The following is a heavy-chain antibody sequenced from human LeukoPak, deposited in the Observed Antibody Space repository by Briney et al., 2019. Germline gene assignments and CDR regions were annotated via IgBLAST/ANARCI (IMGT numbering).Heavy chain of an antibody. CDR1: GFNFSDYY. V-gene: IGHV3-11*01. D-gene: IGHD6-19*01. J-gene: IGHJ4*02. CDR2: ISSSGRTT. Sequence: GRSLRLSCAASGFNFSDYYIHWIRQAPGKGLEWVSYISSSGRTTYYTESVKGRFTISRDNAKNSLYLQMTSLRVEDTAMFYCARDLTSGWLTADYWGQGTLVTVSS. CDR3: ARDLTSGWLTADY.